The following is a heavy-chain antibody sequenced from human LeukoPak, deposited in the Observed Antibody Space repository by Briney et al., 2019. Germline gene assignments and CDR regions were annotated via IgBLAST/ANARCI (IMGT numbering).Heavy chain of an antibody. CDR1: GFTFSSYW. J-gene: IGHJ6*03. Sequence: GGSLRLSCAASGFTFSSYWMHWVRQAPGKGLVWVSRINRDGSSTSYADSVKGRFTISRDNAKNTPYLQMNSLRAEDTAVYYCASGDYYYYYMDVWGKGTTVTVSS. V-gene: IGHV3-74*01. CDR2: INRDGSST. D-gene: IGHD3-10*01. CDR3: ASGDYYYYYMDV.